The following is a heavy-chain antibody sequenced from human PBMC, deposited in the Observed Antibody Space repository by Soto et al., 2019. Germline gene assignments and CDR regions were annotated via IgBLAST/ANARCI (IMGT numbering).Heavy chain of an antibody. CDR2: ISRSSGYS. CDR1: GFTFSSYT. V-gene: IGHV3-21*06. CDR3: ASEYPGYGDYRADERGLGLDH. D-gene: IGHD4-17*01. Sequence: EVQLVESGGGLVKPGGSLRLSCAASGFTFSSYTMNWVRQAPGKGLEWVSSISRSSGYSYYVDSVKGRFTISRDNAKNSLDLQMNSLRAEETAVYYCASEYPGYGDYRADERGLGLDHWGQGALVTVSS. J-gene: IGHJ4*02.